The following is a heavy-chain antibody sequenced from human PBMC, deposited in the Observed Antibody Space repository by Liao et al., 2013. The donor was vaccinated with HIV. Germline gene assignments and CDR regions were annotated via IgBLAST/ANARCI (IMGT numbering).Heavy chain of an antibody. Sequence: QVQLQESGPGLVKPSQTLSLTCTVSGGSISSGSYYWSWIRQPPGKRLEWIGYIQYYSGTTNYNPSLKSRVTISVDTSKNQFSLKLSSVIAADTAVYYCAREPNEAGILYAFDIWGQGTMVTVSA. CDR1: GGSISSGSYY. J-gene: IGHJ3*02. V-gene: IGHV4-61*01. D-gene: IGHD1-1*01. CDR3: AREPNEAGILYAFDI. CDR2: IQYYSGTT.